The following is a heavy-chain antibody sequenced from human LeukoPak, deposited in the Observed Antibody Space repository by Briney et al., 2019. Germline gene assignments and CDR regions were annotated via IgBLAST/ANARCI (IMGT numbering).Heavy chain of an antibody. V-gene: IGHV3-13*01. CDR3: ARGTDSSYYFDY. J-gene: IGHJ4*02. CDR2: IGTAGDT. Sequence: GGSLRLSCAASGFTFSSYDMRWVHQATGKGLEWVSAIGTAGDTYYPGSVKGRFTISRENAKNSLYLQMNSLRAGDTAVYYCARGTDSSYYFDYWGQGTLVTVSS. D-gene: IGHD2-15*01. CDR1: GFTFSSYD.